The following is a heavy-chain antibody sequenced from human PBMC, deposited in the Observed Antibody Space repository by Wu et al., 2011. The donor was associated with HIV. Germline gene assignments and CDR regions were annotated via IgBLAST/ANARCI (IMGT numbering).Heavy chain of an antibody. D-gene: IGHD1-14*01. CDR2: XTLTVWH. Sequence: WVRTGPGQGLEWMGWXTLTVWHKLCTEVSGQGLHDQDTSISTVYMELSRLRSDDTAVYYCARDGDHRMGHAFDIWGQGTTVTVS. V-gene: IGHV1-2*02. CDR3: ARDGDHRMGHAFDI. J-gene: IGHJ3*02.